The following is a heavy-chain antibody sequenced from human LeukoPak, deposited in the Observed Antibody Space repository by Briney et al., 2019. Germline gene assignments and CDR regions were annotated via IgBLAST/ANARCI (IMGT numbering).Heavy chain of an antibody. Sequence: GGSLRLSCATSGVTFSSYSMNWVRQAPGKGREWVSSISISSSYVYYADSGKGRFTIPRDNAKKSLYLQLNRLRAEDTAVYYCARSYGSGSYSGGNWFDPWGQGHLVTVSS. CDR3: ARSYGSGSYSGGNWFDP. J-gene: IGHJ5*02. D-gene: IGHD3-10*01. CDR1: GVTFSSYS. V-gene: IGHV3-21*01. CDR2: ISISSSYV.